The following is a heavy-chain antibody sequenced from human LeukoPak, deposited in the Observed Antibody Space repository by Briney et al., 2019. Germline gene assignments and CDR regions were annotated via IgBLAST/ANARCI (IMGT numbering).Heavy chain of an antibody. V-gene: IGHV4-4*02. CDR2: IYHIGST. Sequence: PSETLSLTCAVSGGSISIINWGSWFRQLPGKGRKWIGEIYHIGSTNYKPSLKSRVTISVDKSKNQFSLKLSSVTAADTAVYYCANSLGYCSGGSCYSEYNYLDPWGAGTLVTVSS. CDR3: ANSLGYCSGGSCYSEYNYLDP. CDR1: GGSISIINW. D-gene: IGHD2-15*01. J-gene: IGHJ5*02.